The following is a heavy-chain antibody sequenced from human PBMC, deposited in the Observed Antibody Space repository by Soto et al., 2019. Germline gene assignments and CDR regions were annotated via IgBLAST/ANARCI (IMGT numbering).Heavy chain of an antibody. Sequence: ASVKVSCKASGGTFSSYAISWVRQSPGQGLEWMGGIIPIFGTANYAQKFQGRVTITADESTSTAYMELSSLRSEDTAVYYCARDHGVLSTPPDVWGQGTTVTVSS. CDR3: ARDHGVLSTPPDV. V-gene: IGHV1-69*13. CDR1: GGTFSSYA. J-gene: IGHJ6*02. D-gene: IGHD4-17*01. CDR2: IIPIFGTA.